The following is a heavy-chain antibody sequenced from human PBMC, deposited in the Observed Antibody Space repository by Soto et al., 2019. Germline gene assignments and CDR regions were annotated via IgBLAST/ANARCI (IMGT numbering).Heavy chain of an antibody. CDR1: GFTFMTYT. CDR3: ARDRGYDAHDYYYNAMDV. D-gene: IGHD3-10*01. CDR2: IRGFSPYT. Sequence: GGSLRLSCISSGFTFMTYTMNWGRQAPGKGLEWVSGIRGFSPYTFYAESVKGRFTISRDNAKNSLDLQMDSLRAEDTAVYYCARDRGYDAHDYYYNAMDVWGQGTTVTVSS. V-gene: IGHV3-21*01. J-gene: IGHJ6*02.